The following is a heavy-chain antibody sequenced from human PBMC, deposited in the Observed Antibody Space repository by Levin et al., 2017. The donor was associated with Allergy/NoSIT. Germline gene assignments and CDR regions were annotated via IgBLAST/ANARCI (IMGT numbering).Heavy chain of an antibody. D-gene: IGHD3-22*01. CDR1: GFSLTSTGVG. Sequence: SGPTLVKPTQTLTLTCTFSGFSLTSTGVGVGWIRQPPGKALEWLALIYWGDDKHYSPSLRSRLTITKDTSKNQVVLTMTNMGPVDTATYYCVNRQEVDSSGYINGFDSWGQGTLVTVSS. CDR3: VNRQEVDSSGYINGFDS. CDR2: IYWGDDK. J-gene: IGHJ5*01. V-gene: IGHV2-5*02.